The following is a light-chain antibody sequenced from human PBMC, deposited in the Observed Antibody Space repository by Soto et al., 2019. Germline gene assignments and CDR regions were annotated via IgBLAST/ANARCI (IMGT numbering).Light chain of an antibody. J-gene: IGKJ1*01. Sequence: DIQMTQSPSPLSASVGDRVTITCRASQSISSWLAWYQQKPGKAPKLLIYKASSLESGVPSRFSGSGSGTEFTLTISSLQPDDFATYYCQQYNSYGTFGQGTKVDIK. CDR3: QQYNSYGT. CDR1: QSISSW. CDR2: KAS. V-gene: IGKV1-5*03.